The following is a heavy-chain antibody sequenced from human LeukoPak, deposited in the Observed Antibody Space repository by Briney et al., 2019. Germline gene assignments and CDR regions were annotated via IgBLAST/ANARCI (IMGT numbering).Heavy chain of an antibody. CDR1: GYTFSNDW. J-gene: IGHJ4*02. CDR3: ARRRDYGEFDY. D-gene: IGHD4-17*01. V-gene: IGHV5-51*01. CDR2: IYPGDSDT. Sequence: GESLKISCQASGYTFSNDWIGWVRQMPGKGLEWMGIIYPGDSDTRYSPSFQGQVTISADKSISTAYLQWSSLKASDTAMYYCARRRDYGEFDYWGQGTLVTVSS.